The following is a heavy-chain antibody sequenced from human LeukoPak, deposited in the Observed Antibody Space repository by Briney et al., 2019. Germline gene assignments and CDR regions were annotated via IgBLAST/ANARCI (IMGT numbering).Heavy chain of an antibody. D-gene: IGHD3-9*01. J-gene: IGHJ3*02. Sequence: GRSLRLSCAASGFTLSSYGMHWVRQAPGKGLEWVAVIWYDGSNKYYADSVKGRFTISRDNSKNTLYLQMNSLRAADTAVYYCAREGLLYYVSLTGYSDAFDIWGQGTMVTVSS. V-gene: IGHV3-33*01. CDR2: IWYDGSNK. CDR1: GFTLSSYG. CDR3: AREGLLYYVSLTGYSDAFDI.